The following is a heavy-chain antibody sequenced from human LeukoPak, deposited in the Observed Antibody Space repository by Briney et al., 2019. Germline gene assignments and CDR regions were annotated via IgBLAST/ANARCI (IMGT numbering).Heavy chain of an antibody. J-gene: IGHJ6*03. D-gene: IGHD3-10*01. CDR1: GYRFIDYF. V-gene: IGHV1-2*02. CDR3: ARCYGSGSYPMDV. CDR2: INPNTGDT. Sequence: ASVKVSCKASGYRFIDYFIHWVRQAPGQGPECMGWINPNTGDTKYVQRFQGRVTMTRDTSSSTAYMEPRSLRSDDTAVYYCARCYGSGSYPMDVWGKGTTVTVSS.